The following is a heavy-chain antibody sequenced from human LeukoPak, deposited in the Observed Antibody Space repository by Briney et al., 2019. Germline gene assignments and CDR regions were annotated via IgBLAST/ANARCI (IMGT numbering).Heavy chain of an antibody. CDR1: GGSISSYY. CDR2: IYYSGST. J-gene: IGHJ6*03. D-gene: IGHD2-15*01. CDR3: ARTTEGYCRGRSCYSYYYYMDV. V-gene: IGHV4-59*01. Sequence: SGTLSLTCTVSGGSISSYYWSWIRQPPGKGLEWIGYIYYSGSTNYNPSLKSRVTISVDTSKNQFSLKLRSVTAADTAVYYCARTTEGYCRGRSCYSYYYYMDVWGKGTTVTVSS.